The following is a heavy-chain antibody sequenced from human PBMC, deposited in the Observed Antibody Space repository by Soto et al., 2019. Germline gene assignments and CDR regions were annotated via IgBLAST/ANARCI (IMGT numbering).Heavy chain of an antibody. CDR1: GFSLTTSGVG. CDR3: AHRVLRTVFGLVTTTAIYFDF. D-gene: IGHD3-3*01. CDR2: IFLDDDK. V-gene: IGHV2-5*02. Sequence: QITLNESGPTPVKPRQTLTLTCTFSGFSLTTSGVGVGWIRQSPGKAPEWPALIFLDDDKRYSPSLKGRLTITKDTSKNQVVLTMADLDPADTATYYCAHRVLRTVFGLVTTTAIYFDFWGQGTPVAVSS. J-gene: IGHJ4*02.